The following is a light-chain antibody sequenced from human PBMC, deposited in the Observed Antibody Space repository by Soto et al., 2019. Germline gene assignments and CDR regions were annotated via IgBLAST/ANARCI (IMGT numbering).Light chain of an antibody. CDR2: YDD. J-gene: IGLJ2*01. Sequence: QPVLTQPPSVSEAPRQRVTISCSGSSSNIGNNAVNWFQQRPGKAPKLLIYYDDLLPSGVSDRFSGSKSGTSASLAIRGLQSEDEADYYCATWDDSLNRPVFGGGTKVTVL. CDR3: ATWDDSLNRPV. V-gene: IGLV1-36*01. CDR1: SSNIGNNA.